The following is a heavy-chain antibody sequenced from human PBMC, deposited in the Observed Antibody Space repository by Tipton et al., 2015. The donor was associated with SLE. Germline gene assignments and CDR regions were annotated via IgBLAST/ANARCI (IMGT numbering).Heavy chain of an antibody. J-gene: IGHJ4*02. CDR1: GFTFSSYE. Sequence: SLRLSCAASGFTFSSYEMHWVRQAPGKGLEWVSYISSSGGTRYYADSVKGRFTISRDNSKNTLYLQMNSLKTEDTAVYYCTTEYYDSSAPDYWGQGTLVTVSS. CDR2: ISSSGGTR. D-gene: IGHD3-22*01. V-gene: IGHV3-48*03. CDR3: TTEYYDSSAPDY.